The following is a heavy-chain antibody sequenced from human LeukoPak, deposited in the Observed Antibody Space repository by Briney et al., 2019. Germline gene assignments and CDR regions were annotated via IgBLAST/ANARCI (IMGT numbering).Heavy chain of an antibody. CDR3: ARGRRGDDYLCQASHFDY. V-gene: IGHV4-59*01. CDR2: IYYSGYT. J-gene: IGHJ4*02. Sequence: SETLSLTCTVSGGSISLYHWSWTRHPPGKGLEGIGYIYYSGYTNYNPSLKSRVTISVDPSKNQYSLKLSSVTAADTAVYHCARGRRGDDYLCQASHFDYWGQGTLVTVSS. CDR1: GGSISLYH. D-gene: IGHD5-12*01.